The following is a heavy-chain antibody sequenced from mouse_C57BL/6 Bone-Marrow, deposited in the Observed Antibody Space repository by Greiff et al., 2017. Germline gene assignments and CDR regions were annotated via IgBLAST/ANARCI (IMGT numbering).Heavy chain of an antibody. D-gene: IGHD1-1*01. CDR2: IYPRDGST. Sequence: QVQLQQSGPELVKPGASVKLSCKASGYTFTSYDINWVKQRPGQGLEWIGWIYPRDGSTKYNEKFKGKATLTVDTSSSTAYMELHSLTSEDSAVYFCASLEIGGSSGDWYFDVWGTGTTVTVSS. J-gene: IGHJ1*03. CDR1: GYTFTSYD. V-gene: IGHV1-85*01. CDR3: ASLEIGGSSGDWYFDV.